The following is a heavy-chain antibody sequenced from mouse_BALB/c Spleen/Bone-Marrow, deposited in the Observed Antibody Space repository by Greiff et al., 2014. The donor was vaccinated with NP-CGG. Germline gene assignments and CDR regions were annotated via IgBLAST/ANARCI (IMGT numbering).Heavy chain of an antibody. CDR1: GYTFTSYW. J-gene: IGHJ2*01. D-gene: IGHD3-1*01. CDR3: TITARADFDY. Sequence: QVHVKQSGAELVKPGASVKLSCKASGYTFTSYWMHWAKLRPGQGFEWIGEINPSNGDTNYNEKFKRKATLTVDKSSSTAYMQLSSLTSEDSAVYYCTITARADFDYWGQGTTLTVSS. V-gene: IGHV1S16*01. CDR2: INPSNGDT.